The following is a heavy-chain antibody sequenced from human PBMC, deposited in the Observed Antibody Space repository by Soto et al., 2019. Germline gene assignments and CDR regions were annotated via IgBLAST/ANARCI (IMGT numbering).Heavy chain of an antibody. CDR2: IYYSGST. CDR1: GGSISSYY. V-gene: IGHV4-59*01. J-gene: IGHJ3*02. D-gene: IGHD6-13*01. Sequence: QVPLQESGPGLVKPSETLSLTCTVSGGSISSYYWSWIRQPPGKGLEWIGYIYYSGSTNYNPSLKSRVTISVDTSKNQFSLKLSSVTAADTAVYYCARAGAAYDAFDIWGQGTMVTVSS. CDR3: ARAGAAYDAFDI.